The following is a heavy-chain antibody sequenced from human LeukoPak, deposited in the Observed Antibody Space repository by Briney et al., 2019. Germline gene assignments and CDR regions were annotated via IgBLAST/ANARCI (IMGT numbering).Heavy chain of an antibody. D-gene: IGHD3-3*01. V-gene: IGHV3-33*01. CDR1: GFTFSSYG. J-gene: IGHJ4*02. Sequence: GGSLRLSCAASGFTFSSYGMHWVRQAPGKGLEWVAVIWYDGSNKYYADSVKGRFTISRDNSKNTLYLQMNSLRAEDTAVYYCARDSPYDFWSFDYWGQGTLVTVSS. CDR3: ARDSPYDFWSFDY. CDR2: IWYDGSNK.